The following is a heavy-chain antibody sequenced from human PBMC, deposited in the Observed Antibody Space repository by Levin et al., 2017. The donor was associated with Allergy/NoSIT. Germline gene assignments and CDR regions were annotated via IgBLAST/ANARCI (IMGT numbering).Heavy chain of an antibody. CDR3: ARDTRRGMDV. V-gene: IGHV3-21*01. Sequence: AASVKVSCVASEFIFTTYTMNWVRQAPGGGLEWVSSITSNSDQTYYADSVRARFTVSRQNAKRSLYLQMDNLRTEDTGIYFCARDTRRGMDVWGQGTTVIVSS. CDR1: EFIFTTYT. CDR2: ITSNSDQT. J-gene: IGHJ6*02.